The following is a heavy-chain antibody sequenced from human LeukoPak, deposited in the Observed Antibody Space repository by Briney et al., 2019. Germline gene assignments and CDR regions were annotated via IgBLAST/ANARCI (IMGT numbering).Heavy chain of an antibody. Sequence: GGSLRLSCATSGFSFSSYGMSWVRQAPGKGLEWVSSISGLSGRTYYADSVKCRVTISRDNSKNALSLQMNSLRAEDTAVYYCAKDLSGYGPYWYFDLWGRGTLVTVSS. D-gene: IGHD6-25*01. CDR3: AKDLSGYGPYWYFDL. J-gene: IGHJ2*01. V-gene: IGHV3-23*01. CDR1: GFSFSSYG. CDR2: ISGLSGRT.